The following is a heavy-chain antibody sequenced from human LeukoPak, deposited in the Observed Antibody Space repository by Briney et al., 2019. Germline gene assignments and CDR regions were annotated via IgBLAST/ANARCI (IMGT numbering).Heavy chain of an antibody. CDR3: AGVFGYYDSSGYIFDY. CDR1: GGSISSGGYY. V-gene: IGHV4-31*03. Sequence: SETLSLTCTVSGGSISSGGYYWSWIRQHPGKGLEWIGYIYYSGSTYYNPSFKSRVTISVDTSKNQFSLKLSSVTAADTAVYYCAGVFGYYDSSGYIFDYWGQGTLVTVSS. D-gene: IGHD3-22*01. CDR2: IYYSGST. J-gene: IGHJ4*02.